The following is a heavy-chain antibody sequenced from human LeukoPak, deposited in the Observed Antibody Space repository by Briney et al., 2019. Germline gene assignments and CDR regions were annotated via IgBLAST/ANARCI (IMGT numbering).Heavy chain of an antibody. CDR3: ARAGGYSTKKFDY. CDR2: INHSGGT. D-gene: IGHD5-18*01. V-gene: IGHV4-34*01. Sequence: QSSETLSLTCAVYGGSFSGYYWSWIRQPPGKGLEWIGEINHSGGTNYNPSLKSRVTISVDTSKNQFSLKLSSVTAADTAVYYCARAGGYSTKKFDYWGQGTLVTVSS. CDR1: GGSFSGYY. J-gene: IGHJ4*02.